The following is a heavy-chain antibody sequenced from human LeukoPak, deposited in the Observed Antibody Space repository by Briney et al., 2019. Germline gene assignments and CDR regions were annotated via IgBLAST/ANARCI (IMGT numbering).Heavy chain of an antibody. CDR3: AKGVGINNYYYYGVDV. CDR1: GFAFSCYV. D-gene: IGHD2-15*01. CDR2: IGGSGGAT. V-gene: IGHV3-23*01. J-gene: IGHJ6*04. Sequence: SGGSLRLSRAASGFAFSCYVLSWVRQAPGKGLKWVSAIGGSGGATYYADSVKGRFTISRDNSKNTLYLQMNSLRADDTAVYYCAKGVGINNYYYYGVDVWGKGTTVTVSS.